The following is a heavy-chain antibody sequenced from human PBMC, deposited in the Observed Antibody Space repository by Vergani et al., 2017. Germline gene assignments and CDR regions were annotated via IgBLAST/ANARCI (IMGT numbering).Heavy chain of an antibody. V-gene: IGHV3-15*01. CDR2: IKSKTDGGTT. D-gene: IGHD3-22*01. Sequence: EVQLVESGGGLVKPGGSLRLSCAASGFTFSNAWMSWVRQAPGKGVGWVGRIKSKTDGGTTYYAAPVKGRFTISRDDSKNTLYLQMNSLKTEDTAVYYCTIFYDSSGKQFDYWGQGTLVTVSS. CDR1: GFTFSNAW. CDR3: TIFYDSSGKQFDY. J-gene: IGHJ4*02.